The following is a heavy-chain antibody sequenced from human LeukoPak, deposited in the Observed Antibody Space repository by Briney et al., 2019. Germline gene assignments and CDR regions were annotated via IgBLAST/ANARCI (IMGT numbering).Heavy chain of an antibody. CDR3: ARFPLFYGESRGRSYFDY. CDR2: IYYSGST. J-gene: IGHJ4*02. Sequence: PSETLSLTCPVSGGSDSSGRYYWSWIRQPPGKGLEWIGYIYYSGSTNYNPSLKSRVTLPVDTSNNQFSLKLRSVTAADTAVYYCARFPLFYGESRGRSYFDYWGQGTLVTVSS. D-gene: IGHD3-10*01. V-gene: IGHV4-61*01. CDR1: GGSDSSGRYY.